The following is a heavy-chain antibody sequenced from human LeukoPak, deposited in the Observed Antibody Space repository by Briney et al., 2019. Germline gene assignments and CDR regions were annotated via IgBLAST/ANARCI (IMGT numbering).Heavy chain of an antibody. Sequence: GGSLRLSCSASGFPFSSYAMHWDRQAPGKGLEYVSAISDSGGSTYYEDSVKGRSTISRDNSKNTMYLQMSSLRAEDTAVYFCVRGYSFGPYGMVVPGERAPVTVSS. D-gene: IGHD2-15*01. CDR3: VRGYSFGPYGMVV. CDR2: ISDSGGST. CDR1: GFPFSSYA. J-gene: IGHJ6*01. V-gene: IGHV3-64D*09.